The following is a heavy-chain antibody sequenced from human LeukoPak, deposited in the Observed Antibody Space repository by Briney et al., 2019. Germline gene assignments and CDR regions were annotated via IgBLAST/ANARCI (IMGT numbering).Heavy chain of an antibody. CDR2: ISSSSSYI. V-gene: IGHV3-21*01. Sequence: GGSLRLSCAASGFTFSSYSMNWVRQAPGKWLEWVSSISSSSSYIYYADSVKGRFTISRDNAKNSLYLQMNSLRAEDTAAYYCASARAGIAANYMDVWGKGTTVTVSS. J-gene: IGHJ6*03. D-gene: IGHD6-13*01. CDR3: ASARAGIAANYMDV. CDR1: GFTFSSYS.